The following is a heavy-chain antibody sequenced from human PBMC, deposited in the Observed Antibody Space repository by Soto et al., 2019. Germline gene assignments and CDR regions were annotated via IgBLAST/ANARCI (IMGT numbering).Heavy chain of an antibody. CDR1: GFTFSGSA. CDR2: IRSKANSYAT. Sequence: EVQLVESGGGLVQPGGSLKLSCAASGFTFSGSAMHWVRQASGKGLEWVGRIRSKANSYATAYAASVKGRFTISRDDSKNTAYLQMNSLKTEDTAVYYCTRLGGGAIEDYLGQGTLVTVSS. CDR3: TRLGGGAIEDY. J-gene: IGHJ4*02. D-gene: IGHD3-16*01. V-gene: IGHV3-73*01.